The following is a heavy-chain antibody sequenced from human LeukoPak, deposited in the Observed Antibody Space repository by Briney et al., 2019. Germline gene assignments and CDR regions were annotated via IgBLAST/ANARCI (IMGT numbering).Heavy chain of an antibody. Sequence: SETLSLTCTVSGASIYTSSSYWGWIRQPPGKGLEWIASVYYTGSTYYSPSLKSRATISVDTSKNQFSLELNSVTAADTAVYYCTTSRTNDCSSPSCYTDYWGQGTLVTVSS. D-gene: IGHD2-2*02. J-gene: IGHJ4*02. V-gene: IGHV4-39*01. CDR1: GASIYTSSSY. CDR2: VYYTGST. CDR3: TTSRTNDCSSPSCYTDY.